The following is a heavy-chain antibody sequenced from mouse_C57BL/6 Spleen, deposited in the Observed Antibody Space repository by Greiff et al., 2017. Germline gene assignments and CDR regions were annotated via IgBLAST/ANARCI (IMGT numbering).Heavy chain of an antibody. V-gene: IGHV1-82*01. Sequence: VQGVESGPELVKPGASVKISCKASGYAFSSSWMNWVKQRPGKGLEWIGRIYPGDGDTNYNGKFKGKATLTADKSSSTAYMQLSSLTSEDSAVYFCARSGGPYAMDYWGQGTSVTVSS. J-gene: IGHJ4*01. CDR3: ARSGGPYAMDY. CDR1: GYAFSSSW. CDR2: IYPGDGDT.